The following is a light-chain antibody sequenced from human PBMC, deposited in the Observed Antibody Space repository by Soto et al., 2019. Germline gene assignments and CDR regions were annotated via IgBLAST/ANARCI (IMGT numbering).Light chain of an antibody. CDR3: QQFGGSPLFT. J-gene: IGKJ3*01. V-gene: IGKV3-20*01. CDR1: QSVSSRY. CDR2: ATS. Sequence: EIVLTQSPGTLSLSPGERATLSCRASQSVSSRYLAWYQQKPGQAPRLLIYATSTRATGIPDRFRGSGSGTDLTLTINRLEPEDFAVYYCQQFGGSPLFTFGPGTKVD.